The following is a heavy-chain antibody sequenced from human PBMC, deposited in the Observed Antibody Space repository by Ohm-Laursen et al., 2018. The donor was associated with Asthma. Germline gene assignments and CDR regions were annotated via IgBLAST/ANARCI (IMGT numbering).Heavy chain of an antibody. J-gene: IGHJ4*02. CDR1: GFTFSSYG. CDR3: ARDLYGEHYFDY. V-gene: IGHV3-30*03. CDR2: ISYDGSNK. Sequence: SLRLSCTASGFTFSSYGMHWVRQAPGKGLEWVAVISYDGSNKYYADSVKCRFTISRDNSKNTLYLQMNSLRAEDAAVYYCARDLYGEHYFDYWGQGTLVTVSS. D-gene: IGHD4-17*01.